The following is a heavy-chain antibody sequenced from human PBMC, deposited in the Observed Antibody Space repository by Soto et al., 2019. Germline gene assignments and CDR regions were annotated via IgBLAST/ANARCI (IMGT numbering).Heavy chain of an antibody. CDR2: ISSSGSTI. V-gene: IGHV3-11*01. Sequence: QVQLVESGGGLVKPGGSLRLSCAASGFTFSDYYMSWIRQAPGKGLEWVSYISSSGSTIYYADSVKGRFTISRDNAKNSLYLQMNSLRAEDTAVYYCARSDRFTALKPLGYCSGGSCYSPCFDLWGRGTLVTVSS. D-gene: IGHD2-15*01. CDR1: GFTFSDYY. J-gene: IGHJ2*01. CDR3: ARSDRFTALKPLGYCSGGSCYSPCFDL.